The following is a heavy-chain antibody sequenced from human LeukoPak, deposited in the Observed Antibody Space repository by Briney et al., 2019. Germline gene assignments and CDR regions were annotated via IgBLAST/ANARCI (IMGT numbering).Heavy chain of an antibody. D-gene: IGHD6-13*01. V-gene: IGHV1-69*04. CDR3: ARLASRYSSSWLDFDY. CDR2: IIPILGIA. J-gene: IGHJ4*02. Sequence: SVKVACKASGGTFSSYAISWVRQAPGQGLEWMGRIIPILGIANYAQKFQGRVTITADESTSTAYMELSSLRSEDTAVYYCARLASRYSSSWLDFDYWGQGTLVTVSS. CDR1: GGTFSSYA.